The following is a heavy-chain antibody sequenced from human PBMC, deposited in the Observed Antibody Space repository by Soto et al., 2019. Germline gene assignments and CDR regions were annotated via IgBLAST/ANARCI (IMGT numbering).Heavy chain of an antibody. V-gene: IGHV4-61*01. CDR1: GGSVSSGSYY. CDR2: IYYSGST. D-gene: IGHD5-18*01. Sequence: QVQLQESGPGLVKPSETLSLTCTVSGGSVSSGSYYWSWIRQPPGKGLEWIGYIYYSGSTNYNPSLKIRVTISVDTSKNQFSLKLRSVTAADTAVYYCAIGIQLWLYPNWGQGTLVTVSS. J-gene: IGHJ4*02. CDR3: AIGIQLWLYPN.